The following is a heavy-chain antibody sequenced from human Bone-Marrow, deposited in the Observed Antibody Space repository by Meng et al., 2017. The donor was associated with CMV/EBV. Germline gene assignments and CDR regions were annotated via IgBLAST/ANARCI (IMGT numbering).Heavy chain of an antibody. Sequence: GESLKISCAASGFTFSTYAMTWVRQAPGKGLEWVSGISGSGGSTYYADSVRGRFTINRDNSENTLYLQMNSLRAEDTVVYYGAKSRGYGNRPYYCYGMEGWGHGTTVTVSS. CDR3: AKSRGYGNRPYYCYGMEG. J-gene: IGHJ6*02. CDR1: GFTFSTYA. V-gene: IGHV3-23*01. D-gene: IGHD4-11*01. CDR2: ISGSGGST.